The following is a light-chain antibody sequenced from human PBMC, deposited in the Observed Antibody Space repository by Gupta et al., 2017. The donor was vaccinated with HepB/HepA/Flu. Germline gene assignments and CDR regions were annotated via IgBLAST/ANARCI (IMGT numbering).Light chain of an antibody. Sequence: DIQMTQSPSTLSASVGDRVTITCRASQSISDWLAWYQQKPGKAPKLLIYKASSLESGVPSRISGSGSGTEFTLTISSLQPDDFATYYCHQYNSYSLTFGGGTKVEIK. CDR3: HQYNSYSLT. CDR2: KAS. J-gene: IGKJ4*01. CDR1: QSISDW. V-gene: IGKV1-5*03.